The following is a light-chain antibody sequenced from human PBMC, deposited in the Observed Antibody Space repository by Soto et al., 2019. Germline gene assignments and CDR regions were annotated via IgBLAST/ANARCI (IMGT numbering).Light chain of an antibody. CDR3: QQYNNWPPWT. CDR2: GAS. V-gene: IGKV3-15*01. J-gene: IGKJ1*01. CDR1: QNVNNR. Sequence: EILLTQSPGSLSVFPGERASLSCRASQNVNNRLAWYQQKAGQAPRLLISGASTRATGIPARFSGSGSETEFTLTISSLQSEDFAVYYCQQYNNWPPWTFGQGTKVDI.